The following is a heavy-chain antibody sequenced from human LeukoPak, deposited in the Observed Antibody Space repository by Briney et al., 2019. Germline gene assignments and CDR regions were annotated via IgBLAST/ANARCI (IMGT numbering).Heavy chain of an antibody. J-gene: IGHJ5*02. Sequence: SVKVSCKASGGTFSSYAISWVRQAPGQGLEWMGGIIPIFGTANYAQKFQGRVTITADKSTSTAFMELSSLRSEDTAVYYCARAGPSSWYLDPWGQGTLVTVSS. CDR3: ARAGPSSWYLDP. D-gene: IGHD6-13*01. CDR2: IIPIFGTA. CDR1: GGTFSSYA. V-gene: IGHV1-69*06.